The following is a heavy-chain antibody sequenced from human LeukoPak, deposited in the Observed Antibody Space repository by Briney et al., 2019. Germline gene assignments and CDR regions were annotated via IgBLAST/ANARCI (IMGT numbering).Heavy chain of an antibody. V-gene: IGHV1-18*01. Sequence: GAPVKVSCQASGYTFTSYGISWVRQAPGRGLEWMGWISAYYGKTHYAQKLQGRVTMTTDTSTSTAYMELRSLRSDDTAVYYCARDIVVVVAASENDFYYYYYGMDVWGQGTTVTVSS. CDR1: GYTFTSYG. D-gene: IGHD2-15*01. CDR3: ARDIVVVVAASENDFYYYYYGMDV. CDR2: ISAYYGKT. J-gene: IGHJ6*02.